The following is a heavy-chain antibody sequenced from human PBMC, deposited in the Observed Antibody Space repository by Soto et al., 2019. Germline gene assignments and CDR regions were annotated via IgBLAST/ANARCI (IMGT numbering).Heavy chain of an antibody. D-gene: IGHD6-13*01. CDR1: GGSISSSNW. CDR2: IYHSGST. Sequence: KASKTLSLTCAVSGGSISSSNWLSWFLQPPWKGLEWIGEIYHSGSTNYNPSLKSRVTISVDKSKNQFSLKLSSVTAADTAVYYCARAAYLYSSSWSSTYYYYYGMDVWGQGTTVTVSS. J-gene: IGHJ6*02. V-gene: IGHV4-4*02. CDR3: ARAAYLYSSSWSSTYYYYYGMDV.